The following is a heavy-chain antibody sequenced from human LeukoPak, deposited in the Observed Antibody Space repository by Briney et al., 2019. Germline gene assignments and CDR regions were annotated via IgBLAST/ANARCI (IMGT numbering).Heavy chain of an antibody. V-gene: IGHV6-1*01. Sequence: SRTLSLTCAISGDSVSSKNAAWNWSRQSPSRGLEWLGRTYYRSKWYNDYAVSVKGRITINADTSKNQFSLQLNSVTPEDTAVYYCAREGVGVTMAHWGQGTLVTVSS. D-gene: IGHD1-26*01. J-gene: IGHJ4*02. CDR1: GDSVSSKNAA. CDR3: AREGVGVTMAH. CDR2: TYYRSKWYN.